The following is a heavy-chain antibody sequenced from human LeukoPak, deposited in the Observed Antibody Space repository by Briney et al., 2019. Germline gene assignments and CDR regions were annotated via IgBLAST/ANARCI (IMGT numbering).Heavy chain of an antibody. V-gene: IGHV4-39*07. CDR1: GGSISSSSYY. CDR2: IYYSGST. Sequence: SETLSLTCTVSGGSISSSSYYWGWIRQPPGKGLEWIGSIYYSGSTYYNPSLKSRVTISVDTSKNQFSLKLSSVTAADTAVYYCARDLSSSWYGYYYYYYYMDVWGKGTTVTVSS. J-gene: IGHJ6*03. D-gene: IGHD6-13*01. CDR3: ARDLSSSWYGYYYYYYYMDV.